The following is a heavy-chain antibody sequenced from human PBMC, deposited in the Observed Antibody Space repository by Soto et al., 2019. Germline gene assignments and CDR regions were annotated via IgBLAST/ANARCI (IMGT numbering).Heavy chain of an antibody. D-gene: IGHD6-19*01. J-gene: IGHJ4*02. V-gene: IGHV1-18*01. CDR3: ARESALAVAGNYGY. CDR1: GYTFTSYG. Sequence: ASVKVSCKASGYTFTSYGISWVRQAPGQGLEWMGWISAYNGNTNYAQKLQGRVTMTTDTSTSTAYMELRSLRSDDTAVYYCARESALAVAGNYGYWGQGTLVTVSS. CDR2: ISAYNGNT.